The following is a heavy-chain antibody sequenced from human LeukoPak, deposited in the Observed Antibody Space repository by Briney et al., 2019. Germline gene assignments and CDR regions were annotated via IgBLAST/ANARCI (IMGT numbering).Heavy chain of an antibody. CDR1: GFTFSSYE. V-gene: IGHV3-48*03. J-gene: IGHJ4*02. Sequence: GGSLRLSCGASGFTFSSYEMNWVRQAPGKGLEWISYISSSGSPIYYADSVKGRFTISRDNAKNSLYLQMISLRAEDTAVYYCAREIRPDYYDSIGYYFGGQGTLVTVSS. CDR3: AREIRPDYYDSIGYYF. CDR2: ISSSGSPI. D-gene: IGHD3-22*01.